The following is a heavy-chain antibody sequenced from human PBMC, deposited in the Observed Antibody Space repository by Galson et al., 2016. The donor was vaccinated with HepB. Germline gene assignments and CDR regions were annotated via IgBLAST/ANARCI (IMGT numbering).Heavy chain of an antibody. Sequence: SVKVSCKASGGTFRTLAIAWVRQAPGQGLEWMGGTIPLFETPNYGQRFEGRVTITADDSTNTVYMELRGLKSDDTAMYYCATKREDYGGYPTFTYSQFWGQGTLVTGSS. CDR1: GGTFRTLA. CDR2: TIPLFETP. CDR3: ATKREDYGGYPTFTYSQF. V-gene: IGHV1-69*13. J-gene: IGHJ4*02. D-gene: IGHD4-17*01.